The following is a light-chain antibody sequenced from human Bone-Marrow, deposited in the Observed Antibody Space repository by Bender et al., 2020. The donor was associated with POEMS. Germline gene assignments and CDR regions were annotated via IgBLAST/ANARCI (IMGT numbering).Light chain of an antibody. CDR1: SSDIGGFNF. Sequence: QSALTQPASVSGSPGQSITISCTGASSDIGGFNFVSWYQQHPDKAPKLMIYDLNYRPSGISTRFSAFKSGNTASLTVSGLQAEDEADYYCCSYTSSTSYVFGTGTEVTVL. J-gene: IGLJ1*01. V-gene: IGLV2-14*03. CDR3: CSYTSSTSYV. CDR2: DLN.